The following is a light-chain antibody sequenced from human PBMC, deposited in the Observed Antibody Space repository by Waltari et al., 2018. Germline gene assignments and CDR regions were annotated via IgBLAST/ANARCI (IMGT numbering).Light chain of an antibody. V-gene: IGLV3-21*04. J-gene: IGLJ3*02. CDR2: YDT. CDR1: NIGSRS. CDR3: QVWDSSRAHVV. Sequence: SYVLTQPPSVSVAPGQTARITCGINNIGSRSVHWCQKRPGQAPVPVIYYDTDRPSGIPGRFSGSNSGDTATLTISRVEAGDEADYYCQVWDSSRAHVVFGGGTRLTVL.